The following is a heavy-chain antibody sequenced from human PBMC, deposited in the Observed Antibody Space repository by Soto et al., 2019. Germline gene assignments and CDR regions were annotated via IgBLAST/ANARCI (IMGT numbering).Heavy chain of an antibody. CDR1: GYTFTSYG. Sequence: QVQLVQSGAEVKKPGASVKVSCKASGYTFTSYGISWVRQAPGQGLEWMGWISAYNGNTNYAQKLQGRVTMTTDTPTSTAYMELRSLRSDDTAVYYCSRGDYAGPGGPYNWFDPWGQGTLVTVSS. CDR2: ISAYNGNT. V-gene: IGHV1-18*01. CDR3: SRGDYAGPGGPYNWFDP. D-gene: IGHD4-17*01. J-gene: IGHJ5*02.